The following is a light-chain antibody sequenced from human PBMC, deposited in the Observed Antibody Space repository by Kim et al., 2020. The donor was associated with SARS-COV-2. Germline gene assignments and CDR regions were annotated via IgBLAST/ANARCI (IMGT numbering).Light chain of an antibody. V-gene: IGLV3-19*01. Sequence: ALGQTVRITCQGDSLRNYYASCYQQKPGQAPVLVIYGRNNRPSGIPDRFSGSSSGNTASLTITGAQAEDEADYYCNSRDSSGNHWVFGGGTQLTVL. CDR2: GRN. J-gene: IGLJ3*02. CDR3: NSRDSSGNHWV. CDR1: SLRNYY.